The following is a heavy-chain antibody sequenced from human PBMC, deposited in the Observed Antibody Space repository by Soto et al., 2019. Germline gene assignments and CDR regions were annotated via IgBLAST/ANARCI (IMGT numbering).Heavy chain of an antibody. CDR3: ARDFRNKGFDH. CDR1: GFRFSDFY. J-gene: IGHJ4*02. Sequence: QVQVVDSGGALVKPGGSLRLSCAASGFRFSDFYMGWIRQAPGKGLEWISFISGRGDNIHYLDSVKGRFTISRDNAKNSLYLQMNSLRVEDTAVYYCARDFRNKGFDHRVQGTLVTVSS. V-gene: IGHV3-11*01. CDR2: ISGRGDNI.